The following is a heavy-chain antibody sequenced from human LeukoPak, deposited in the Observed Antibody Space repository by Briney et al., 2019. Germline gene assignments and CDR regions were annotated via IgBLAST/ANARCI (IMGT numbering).Heavy chain of an antibody. J-gene: IGHJ4*02. CDR2: INRDGSRT. D-gene: IGHD1-14*01. Sequence: GGSLRLSCAASGFTFSNHWMHWVRQAPGKGLMWVSRINRDGSRTDCADSVKGRFTISRDDAKNTLYLQVNSLRAEDTAVYFCARDRINLFDYWGQGALVTVSS. V-gene: IGHV3-74*01. CDR1: GFTFSNHW. CDR3: ARDRINLFDY.